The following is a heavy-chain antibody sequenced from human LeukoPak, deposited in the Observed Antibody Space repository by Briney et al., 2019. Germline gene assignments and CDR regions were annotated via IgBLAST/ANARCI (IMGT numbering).Heavy chain of an antibody. CDR3: TRGARERGFDY. D-gene: IGHD6-6*01. V-gene: IGHV3-74*01. CDR2: INTDGTTT. CDR1: TTFIKYW. Sequence: GGSLRLSCTGSTTFIKYWMHWVRQAPGKGLQWVSRINTDGTTTNYADSVKGRFTISRDNAGNMLYLQMNSLRVEDTAVYYCTRGARERGFDYWGQGTLVTVSS. J-gene: IGHJ4*02.